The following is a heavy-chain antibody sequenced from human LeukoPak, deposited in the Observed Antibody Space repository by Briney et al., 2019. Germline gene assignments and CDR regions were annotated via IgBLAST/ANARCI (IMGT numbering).Heavy chain of an antibody. CDR3: ARGLPIPSRSWYPFDP. J-gene: IGHJ5*02. CDR1: GYVFFNYG. V-gene: IGHV1-18*01. D-gene: IGHD6-13*01. CDR2: ISPNNGNT. Sequence: ASVKVSCKASGYVFFNYGINWVRQAPGQSLEWMGWISPNNGNTDFAQNFQDRVTMTTDASTSTVYMELRSLRSDDTAMYYCARGLPIPSRSWYPFDPWGQGTLVTVSS.